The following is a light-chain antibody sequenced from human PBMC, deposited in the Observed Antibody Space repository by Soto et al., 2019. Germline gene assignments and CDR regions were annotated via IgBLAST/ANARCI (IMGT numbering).Light chain of an antibody. CDR1: QRLLYDSNNKNY. V-gene: IGKV4-1*01. CDR2: WAS. J-gene: IGKJ4*01. CDR3: QQYYSLPLT. Sequence: DIVMSQSPDSLAASLGERATISCKSSQRLLYDSNNKNYLAWYQQKPGQPPKLLIYWASMRESGVPDRFSGSGSGTDFTLTITSLQAEDVAVYYCQQYYSLPLTFGGGTKVDIK.